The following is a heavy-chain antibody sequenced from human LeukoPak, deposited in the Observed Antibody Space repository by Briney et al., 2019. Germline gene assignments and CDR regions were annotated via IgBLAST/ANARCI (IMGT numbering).Heavy chain of an antibody. CDR1: GGTISTSSYY. CDR3: ARVLRDTAMVISPPWQIFDY. CDR2: VYYSGST. J-gene: IGHJ4*02. D-gene: IGHD5-18*01. Sequence: PSETLSHTCTVSGGTISTSSYYFAWIRQPPGKGLEWIGSVYYSGSTYYHPSLKSRVTISIDTSKNQFSLNLNSVTAADTAVYYCARVLRDTAMVISPPWQIFDYWGQGTLVTVSS. V-gene: IGHV4-39*07.